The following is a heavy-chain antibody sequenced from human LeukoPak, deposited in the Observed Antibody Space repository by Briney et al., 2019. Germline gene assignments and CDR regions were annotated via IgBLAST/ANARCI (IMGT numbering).Heavy chain of an antibody. CDR2: IRYDGNKK. D-gene: IGHD3-10*01. V-gene: IGHV3-30*02. CDR3: ANGEESAGGFAP. J-gene: IGHJ5*02. CDR1: GFTFSSYL. Sequence: PGGSLRLSCAASGFTFSSYLMHWLPPAPGKGLECVAFIRYDGNKKYSADSVKGRFTIYRDHPKNRLYLQMNSLRAEDTAVYYCANGEESAGGFAPWGQGTLVTVSS.